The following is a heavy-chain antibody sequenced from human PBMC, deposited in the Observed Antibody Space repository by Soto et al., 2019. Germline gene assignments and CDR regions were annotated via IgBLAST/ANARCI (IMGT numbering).Heavy chain of an antibody. V-gene: IGHV4-59*01. Sequence: SETLSLTCTVSGGSISSYYWSWIRQPPGKGLEWIGYIYYSGSTNYNPSLKSRVTISVDTSKNQFSLKLSSVTAADTAVYYCAGRASRYYYDSSSYIDYWGQGTLVTVSS. J-gene: IGHJ4*02. CDR2: IYYSGST. CDR3: AGRASRYYYDSSSYIDY. D-gene: IGHD3-22*01. CDR1: GGSISSYY.